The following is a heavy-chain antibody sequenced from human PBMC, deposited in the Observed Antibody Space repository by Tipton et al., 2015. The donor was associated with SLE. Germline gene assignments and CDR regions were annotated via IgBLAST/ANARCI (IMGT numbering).Heavy chain of an antibody. CDR1: GGSISSGSYY. CDR3: ARESYNLLYYFYYMDV. CDR2: IYTRGST. Sequence: TLSLTCAVYGGSISSGSYYWSWIRQPAGKGLEWLGRIYTRGSTNYNPSLKSRVTISIDTSKNQFSLKLSSVTAADTAVYYCARESYNLLYYFYYMDVWGKGTTVTVSS. J-gene: IGHJ6*03. D-gene: IGHD5-24*01. V-gene: IGHV4-61*02.